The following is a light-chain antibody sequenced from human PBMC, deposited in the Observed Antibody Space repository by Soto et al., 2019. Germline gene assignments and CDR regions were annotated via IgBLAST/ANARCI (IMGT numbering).Light chain of an antibody. CDR3: SSYASSGTGGV. CDR1: SSDIGYYNY. CDR2: EVT. Sequence: QSVLTQPASVSGSPGQSITISCTGTSSDIGYYNYVSWYQQHPGKAPKLMIYEVTHRPSGISNRFSGSKSGNTASLTISGLQAEDEAFYYCSSYASSGTGGVFGAGTKLTVL. V-gene: IGLV2-14*01. J-gene: IGLJ1*01.